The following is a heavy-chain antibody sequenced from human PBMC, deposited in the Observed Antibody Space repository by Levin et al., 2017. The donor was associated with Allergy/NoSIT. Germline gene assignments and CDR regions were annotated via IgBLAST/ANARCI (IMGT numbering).Heavy chain of an antibody. D-gene: IGHD6-19*01. CDR3: ARSSQQWLAYYFDY. CDR2: IIPVFGKV. J-gene: IGHJ4*02. CDR1: GGTFSSYV. V-gene: IGHV1-69*01. Sequence: KISCKASGGTFSSYVINWVRQAPGQGLEWMGGIIPVFGKVNYAQKFQGRVTITADESTSAVYMELSSLRSEDTAVYYCARSSQQWLAYYFDYWGQGTLVTVSS.